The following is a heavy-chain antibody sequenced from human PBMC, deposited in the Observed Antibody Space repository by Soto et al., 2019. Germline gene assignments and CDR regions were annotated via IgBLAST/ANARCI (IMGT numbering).Heavy chain of an antibody. CDR2: IIPIFGTA. D-gene: IGHD3-22*01. J-gene: IGHJ4*02. V-gene: IGHV1-69*13. CDR3: ARAAYYYDSSGYYAMDYFDY. CDR1: GGTFSSYA. Sequence: SVKVSCKASGGTFSSYAISWVRQAPGQGLEWMGGIIPIFGTANYAQKFQGRVTITADESTSTAYMELSSLRSEDTAVYYCARAAYYYDSSGYYAMDYFDYWGQGTLVTVSS.